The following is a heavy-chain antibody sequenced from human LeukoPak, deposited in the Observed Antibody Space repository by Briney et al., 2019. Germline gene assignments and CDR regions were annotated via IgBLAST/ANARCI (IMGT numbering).Heavy chain of an antibody. CDR2: IYTSGST. D-gene: IGHD2-2*02. Sequence: SETLSLTCTVSGGSISSYYWSWIRQPAGKGLEWIGRIYTSGSTNYNPSLKSRVTMSVDTSKNQFSLKLSSVTAADTAVYYCARDAVGYCSSTSYYTAYYYMDVWGKGTTVTVSS. CDR3: ARDAVGYCSSTSYYTAYYYMDV. V-gene: IGHV4-4*07. J-gene: IGHJ6*03. CDR1: GGSISSYY.